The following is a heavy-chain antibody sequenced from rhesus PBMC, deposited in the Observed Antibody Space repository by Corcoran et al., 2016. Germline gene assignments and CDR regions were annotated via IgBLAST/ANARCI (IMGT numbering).Heavy chain of an antibody. CDR3: AREGGGSYGLVFDY. V-gene: IGHV4-160*01. D-gene: IGHD5-36*01. J-gene: IGHJ4*01. CDR2: IYGSGGST. Sequence: QVQLQESCPGLVKPSVTLSLTCTFSGGSISDSYYWSWIRQPPGKGLEWVGRIYGSGGSTNYNPTLKGRVTISRDTSKNQFSLKLSSVTAADTAVYYCAREGGGSYGLVFDYWGQGVLVTVSS. CDR1: GGSISDSYY.